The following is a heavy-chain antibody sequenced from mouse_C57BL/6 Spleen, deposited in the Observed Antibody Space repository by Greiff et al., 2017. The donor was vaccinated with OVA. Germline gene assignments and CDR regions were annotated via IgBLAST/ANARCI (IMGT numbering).Heavy chain of an antibody. CDR2: IDPETGGT. J-gene: IGHJ3*01. D-gene: IGHD2-5*01. CDR1: GYTFTDYE. V-gene: IGHV1-15*01. CDR3: TRSSNYVRFAY. Sequence: QVQLKESGAELVRPGASVTLSCKASGYTFTDYEMHWVKQTPVHGLEWIGAIDPETGGTAYNQKFKGKAILTADKSSSTDYMELRSLTSEDSAVYYCTRSSNYVRFAYWGQGTLVTVSA.